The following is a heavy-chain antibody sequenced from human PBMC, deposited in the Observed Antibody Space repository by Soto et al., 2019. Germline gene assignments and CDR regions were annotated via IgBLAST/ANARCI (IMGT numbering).Heavy chain of an antibody. D-gene: IGHD2-8*02. Sequence: ESLKISCQASGYSFSNFWIAWVRQISGEGLEWLGIIYPDDSETRYSPSFLGQVTISADKSIKTTYLQWSSLKASDTAIYFCASSVLVTSTMNYFDLWGQGTLVTVSS. V-gene: IGHV5-51*01. J-gene: IGHJ4*02. CDR3: ASSVLVTSTMNYFDL. CDR2: IYPDDSET. CDR1: GYSFSNFW.